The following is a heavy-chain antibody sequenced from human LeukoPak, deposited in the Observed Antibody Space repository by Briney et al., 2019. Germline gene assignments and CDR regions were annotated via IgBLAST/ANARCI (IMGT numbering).Heavy chain of an antibody. J-gene: IGHJ6*02. CDR2: INPSGGST. CDR1: GYTFTSYY. V-gene: IGHV1-46*01. D-gene: IGHD5-12*01. Sequence: ASVKVSCKASGYTFTSYYMHWVRQAPGQGLEWMGIINPSGGSTSYAQKFQGRVTMTRDTSTSTVYMELSGLRSEDTAVYYCARDSGYEEPNYYYGMDVWGQGTTVTVSS. CDR3: ARDSGYEEPNYYYGMDV.